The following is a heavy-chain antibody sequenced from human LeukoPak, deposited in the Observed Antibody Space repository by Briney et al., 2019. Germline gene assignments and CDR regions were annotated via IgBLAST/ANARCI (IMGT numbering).Heavy chain of an antibody. CDR3: VSAYCGGDCYHSLLAN. V-gene: IGHV4-30-2*01. CDR2: VYHSGSS. D-gene: IGHD2-21*02. Sequence: SETLSLTCGVSGVSVGSGGYSWSWVRLPPGKGLEWIGYVYHSGSSYYNPSLKSRVTIPMDRSKNQFSLRLTSMTAADTAVYYCVSAYCGGDCYHSLLANWGQGILVTVSS. J-gene: IGHJ4*02. CDR1: GVSVGSGGYS.